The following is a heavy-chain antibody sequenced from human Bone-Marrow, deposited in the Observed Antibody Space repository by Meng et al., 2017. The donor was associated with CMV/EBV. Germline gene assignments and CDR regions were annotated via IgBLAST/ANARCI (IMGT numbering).Heavy chain of an antibody. D-gene: IGHD6-6*01. CDR2: IYYSGST. Sequence: GSICSGGYYWSWIRQHPGKGLEWSGYIYYSGSTYYNPSLKSRVTISVDTSKNQFSLKLSSVTAADTAVYYCARESSIAARRGAFDIWGQGTMVTVSS. CDR1: GSICSGGYY. J-gene: IGHJ3*02. CDR3: ARESSIAARRGAFDI. V-gene: IGHV4-31*02.